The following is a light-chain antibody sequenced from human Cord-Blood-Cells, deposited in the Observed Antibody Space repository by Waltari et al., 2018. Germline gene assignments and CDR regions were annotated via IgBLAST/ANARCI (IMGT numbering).Light chain of an antibody. CDR3: QSYDSSNVV. CDR2: EDN. Sequence: NFMLTQPHSVSESPGKTVTISCTRSSGSIASNYVHWYQQRPGSSPTTVIYEDNQRPSWVPDRFSGSIDSSSNSASLTISGLKTEDEADYYCQSYDSSNVVFGGGTKLTVL. V-gene: IGLV6-57*01. J-gene: IGLJ2*01. CDR1: SGSIASNY.